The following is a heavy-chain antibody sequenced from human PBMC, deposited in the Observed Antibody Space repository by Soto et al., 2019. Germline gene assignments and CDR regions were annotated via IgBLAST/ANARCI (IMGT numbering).Heavy chain of an antibody. J-gene: IGHJ4*02. Sequence: PGGSLSLSCAASGFTFTNYGMSWVRQAPGKGLEWVSAISGSGGSTYYADSVKGRFTISSDNSKNTLYLQMHSLSAKATAVYYCAKEILPYGDYGVLDFDYWGQGTLVTVSS. V-gene: IGHV3-23*01. CDR1: GFTFTNYG. CDR3: AKEILPYGDYGVLDFDY. D-gene: IGHD4-17*01. CDR2: ISGSGGST.